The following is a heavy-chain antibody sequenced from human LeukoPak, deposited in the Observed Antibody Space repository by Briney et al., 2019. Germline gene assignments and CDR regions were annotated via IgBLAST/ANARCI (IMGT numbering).Heavy chain of an antibody. J-gene: IGHJ6*02. D-gene: IGHD3-3*01. CDR1: GYSFISYY. CDR2: INPSGGST. Sequence: ASVKVSCKASGYSFISYYMHWVRQAPGQGLEWMGIINPSGGSTRYAQKFQGGVTMTTDTSTSTAYMELRSLRSDDTAVYYCARDQYYDFWSGYLPYYYYGMDVWGQGTTVTVSS. V-gene: IGHV1-46*01. CDR3: ARDQYYDFWSGYLPYYYYGMDV.